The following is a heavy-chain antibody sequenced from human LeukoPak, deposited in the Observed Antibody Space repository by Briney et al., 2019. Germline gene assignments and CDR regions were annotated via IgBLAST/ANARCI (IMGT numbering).Heavy chain of an antibody. CDR1: GYTFTSYY. D-gene: IGHD3-10*01. J-gene: IGHJ6*03. Sequence: ASVKVSCKASGYTFTSYYIHCVRQAPGQGLEWMGIINPSGGSTRYAQKFQGRVTMTRDMSTSTVYMELSSLRSEDTAVYYCARVYYGSGTKQDYYYYMDVWGKGTTVTVSS. CDR2: INPSGGST. CDR3: ARVYYGSGTKQDYYYYMDV. V-gene: IGHV1-46*01.